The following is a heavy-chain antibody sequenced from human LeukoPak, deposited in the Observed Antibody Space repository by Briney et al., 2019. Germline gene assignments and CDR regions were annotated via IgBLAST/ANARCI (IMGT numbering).Heavy chain of an antibody. CDR3: AKLKQWQPQRYFFEY. J-gene: IGHJ4*02. D-gene: IGHD6-19*01. CDR1: GFTFSSYA. V-gene: IGHV3-23*01. CDR2: FSGTSTN. Sequence: GGSLRLSCAASGFTFSSYAMSWVRQAPGKGLEWVSTFSGTSTNSYADAVRGRVTISRDNSKNTLYLQMNSLRAEDTAVYYCAKLKQWQPQRYFFEYWGQGALVTVAS.